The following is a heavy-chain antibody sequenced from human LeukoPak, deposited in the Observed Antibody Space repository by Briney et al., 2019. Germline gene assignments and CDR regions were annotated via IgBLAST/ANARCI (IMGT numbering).Heavy chain of an antibody. Sequence: GGSLRHSCAASGFTFSSYSMNWVRQAPGKGLEWVSSISSSSSYIYYADSVKGRFTISRDNSKNTLYLQMNSLRAEDTAVYYCAKDRRIQLWFYDYWGQGTLVTVSS. CDR3: AKDRRIQLWFYDY. D-gene: IGHD5-18*01. CDR2: ISSSSSYI. V-gene: IGHV3-21*01. CDR1: GFTFSSYS. J-gene: IGHJ4*02.